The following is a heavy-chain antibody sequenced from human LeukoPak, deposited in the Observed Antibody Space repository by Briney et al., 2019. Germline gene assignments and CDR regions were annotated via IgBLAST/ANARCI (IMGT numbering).Heavy chain of an antibody. CDR3: AKRFHNAFDY. CDR1: GFTFSNSA. J-gene: IGHJ4*01. V-gene: IGHV3-23*01. D-gene: IGHD2-21*01. CDR2: LSPTGYTT. Sequence: GGSLRLSCAASGFTFSNSAMSWVRQAPGKGLEWVSALSPTGYTTYYADSVKGRFTISRDNSKNTLYLQMNSLRAEDTAVYFCAKRFHNAFDYWGHGTLVTVS.